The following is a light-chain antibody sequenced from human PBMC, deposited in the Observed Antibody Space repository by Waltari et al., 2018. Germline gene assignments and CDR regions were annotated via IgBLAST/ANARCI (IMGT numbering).Light chain of an antibody. Sequence: EIMLTLATATLSWSPGETAARSCRASESISRYLAWYKPNPGQAPRLLIDDASSRATGIPDRFSGSVSGTDFSLTISRLEPEDFPVYYCQKYGTLQATFGQGTKVEIK. CDR1: ESISRY. CDR2: DAS. J-gene: IGKJ1*01. V-gene: IGKV3-20*01. CDR3: QKYGTLQAT.